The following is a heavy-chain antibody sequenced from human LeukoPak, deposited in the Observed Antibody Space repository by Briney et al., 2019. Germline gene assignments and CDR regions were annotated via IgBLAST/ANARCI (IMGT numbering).Heavy chain of an antibody. CDR1: GFTFSNSG. V-gene: IGHV3-23*01. CDR3: AKGAAHFDY. Sequence: GGSLRLSCAASGFTFSNSGMSWVRQAPGKGLEGVSGISGSGDRRNYADSVKGRFTISRDNSKNTLYLQINSLRVDDTAVYYCAKGAAHFDYWGQGALVTVSS. D-gene: IGHD6-6*01. CDR2: ISGSGDRR. J-gene: IGHJ4*02.